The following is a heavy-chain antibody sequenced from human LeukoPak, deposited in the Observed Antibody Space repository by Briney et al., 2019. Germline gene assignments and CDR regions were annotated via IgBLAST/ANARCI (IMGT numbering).Heavy chain of an antibody. CDR3: ARGPSGYSYGYLYYYGMDV. Sequence: KPSETLSLTCIVSGGSISGYYWNWIRQPPGKGLEWIGYIYYSGSTNYNPSLKSRVTMSLDTSKNQFSLKLSSVTAADTAVYYCARGPSGYSYGYLYYYGMDVWGQGTTVTVSS. J-gene: IGHJ6*02. CDR1: GGSISGYY. CDR2: IYYSGST. V-gene: IGHV4-59*12. D-gene: IGHD5-18*01.